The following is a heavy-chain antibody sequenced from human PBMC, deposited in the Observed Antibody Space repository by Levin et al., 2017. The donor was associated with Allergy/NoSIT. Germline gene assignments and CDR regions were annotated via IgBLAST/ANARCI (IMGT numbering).Heavy chain of an antibody. J-gene: IGHJ6*02. D-gene: IGHD3-22*01. CDR2: IYSGGST. Sequence: PGGSLRLSCAASGFTVSSNYMSWVRQAPGKGLEWVSVIYSGGSTYYADSVKGRFTISRDNSKNTLYLQMNSLRAEDTAVYYCARAYYYDSSGYFHWWGMDVWGQGTTVTVSS. CDR3: ARAYYYDSSGYFHWWGMDV. CDR1: GFTVSSNY. V-gene: IGHV3-66*01.